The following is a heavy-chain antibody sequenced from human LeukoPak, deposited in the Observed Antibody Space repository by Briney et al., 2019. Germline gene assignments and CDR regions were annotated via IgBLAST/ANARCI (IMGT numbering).Heavy chain of an antibody. V-gene: IGHV1-2*07. D-gene: IGHD6-13*01. Sequence: ASVKVPCKASGYTFTDYYIHWVRQAPGQGLEWMGWINPNSGGTNYAHKFLGRVTMTRDTSISTAYMDLSGLRSDDTAVYFCARGTGAGGRGRLDSWGQGTLVTVSS. CDR3: ARGTGAGGRGRLDS. J-gene: IGHJ4*02. CDR1: GYTFTDYY. CDR2: INPNSGGT.